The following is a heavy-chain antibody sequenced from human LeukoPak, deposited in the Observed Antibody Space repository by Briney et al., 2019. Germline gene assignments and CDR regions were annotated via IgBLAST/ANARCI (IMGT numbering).Heavy chain of an antibody. CDR3: ARAKQWLVQDV. D-gene: IGHD6-19*01. J-gene: IGHJ3*01. V-gene: IGHV4-59*01. Sequence: SETLSLTCTVSGDSISSYYWSWIRQPPGKGLEWIGYIYYSGITNYNPSLKSRVTISVDTSENQFSLKLSSVTAADTAVYYCARAKQWLVQDVWGQGTMVTVSS. CDR1: GDSISSYY. CDR2: IYYSGIT.